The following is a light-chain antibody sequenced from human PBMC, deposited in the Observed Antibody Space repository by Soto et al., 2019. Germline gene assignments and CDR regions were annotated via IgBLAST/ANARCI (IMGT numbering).Light chain of an antibody. CDR3: QQYGTSPIT. CDR2: GAS. J-gene: IGKJ5*01. CDR1: QSVGNS. Sequence: ELDMTQSPATLSVSAGERATLSFRASQSVGNSLAWYQQKPGQAPRLLIYGASTRATGIPARFSGSGSGTDFTLTISSLEPEDFAVYYCQQYGTSPITFGQGTRLEIK. V-gene: IGKV3-15*01.